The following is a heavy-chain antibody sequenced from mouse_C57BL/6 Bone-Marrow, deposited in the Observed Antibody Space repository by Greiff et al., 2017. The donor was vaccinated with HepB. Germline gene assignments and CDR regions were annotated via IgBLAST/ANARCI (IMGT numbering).Heavy chain of an antibody. V-gene: IGHV14-1*01. CDR2: IDPEDGDT. Sequence: EVQLQQSGAELVRPGASVKLSCTASGFNIKDYYMHWVKQRPEQGLEWIGRIDPEDGDTEYAPKFQGKATITADTSSNTAYLQLSSLTSEDTAVYYCTRLLYPLFDYWGQGTTLTVSS. J-gene: IGHJ2*01. CDR3: TRLLYPLFDY. D-gene: IGHD2-12*01. CDR1: GFNIKDYY.